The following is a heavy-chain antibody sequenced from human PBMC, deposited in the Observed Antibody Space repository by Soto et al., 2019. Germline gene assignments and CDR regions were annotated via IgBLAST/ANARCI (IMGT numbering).Heavy chain of an antibody. J-gene: IGHJ3*01. Sequence: AETLSLTCTVSGASMSSYYWIWSRQSPGKGLEWIGYIYNSGTIDYNPSLKSRVTISVERSKFQFSLRLTSVTAADTAVYFCATDSTGYYSDAFDVWGQGARVTVSS. CDR3: ATDSTGYYSDAFDV. CDR1: GASMSSYY. CDR2: IYNSGTI. D-gene: IGHD3-22*01. V-gene: IGHV4-59*03.